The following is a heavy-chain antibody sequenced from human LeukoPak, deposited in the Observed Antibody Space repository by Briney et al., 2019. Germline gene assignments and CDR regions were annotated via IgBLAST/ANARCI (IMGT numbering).Heavy chain of an antibody. CDR3: ARENYYYYYMDV. CDR1: GFTFSSYS. CDR2: ISSSSYI. J-gene: IGHJ6*03. Sequence: GGSLRLSCAASGFTFSSYSMNWVRQAPGKGLEWVSYISSSSYIYYADSVKGRFTISRDNAKNSLYLQMNSLRAEDTAVYYCARENYYYYYMDVWGKGTTVTVSS. V-gene: IGHV3-21*01.